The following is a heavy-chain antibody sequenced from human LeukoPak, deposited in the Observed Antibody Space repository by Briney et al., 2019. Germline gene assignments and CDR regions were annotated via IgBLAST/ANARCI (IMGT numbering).Heavy chain of an antibody. Sequence: KPSETLSLTCTVSGGSISSYYWSWIRQPPGKGLEWIGYFYFSESTFYNPSLRSRVTISGDTSKNQLSLKLNSVTAADTAVYYCARAMTFHNWFNPWGQGTLVTVSS. J-gene: IGHJ5*02. CDR3: ARAMTFHNWFNP. CDR2: FYFSEST. D-gene: IGHD3/OR15-3a*01. CDR1: GGSISSYY. V-gene: IGHV4-4*09.